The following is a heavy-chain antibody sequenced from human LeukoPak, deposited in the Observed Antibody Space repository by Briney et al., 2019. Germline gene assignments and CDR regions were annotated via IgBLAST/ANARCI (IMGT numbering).Heavy chain of an antibody. CDR3: ARLKYYYDSSGYYVFDY. CDR1: GFTFSSYG. Sequence: GGSLRLSCAASGFTFSSYGIHWVRQAPGKGLEWLAVISPEGGYTYYADSVKGRFTISRDNSKNTADLQMNSLRTEDTAVYYCARLKYYYDSSGYYVFDYWGQGTLVTVSS. D-gene: IGHD3-22*01. V-gene: IGHV3-30*03. CDR2: ISPEGGYT. J-gene: IGHJ4*02.